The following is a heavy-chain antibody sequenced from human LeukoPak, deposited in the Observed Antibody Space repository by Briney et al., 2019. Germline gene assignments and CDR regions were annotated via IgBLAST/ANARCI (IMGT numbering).Heavy chain of an antibody. V-gene: IGHV1-18*01. J-gene: IGHJ5*02. D-gene: IGHD2-2*01. Sequence: GASVKVSCKASGYTFTSYGISWVRQAPGQGLEWMGWISAYNGNTNYAQKLQGRVTMTTDTSTSTAYMELRSLRSDDTAVYYCARGGYCSSTSCPKNPPANWFDPWGQGTLVTVSS. CDR1: GYTFTSYG. CDR2: ISAYNGNT. CDR3: ARGGYCSSTSCPKNPPANWFDP.